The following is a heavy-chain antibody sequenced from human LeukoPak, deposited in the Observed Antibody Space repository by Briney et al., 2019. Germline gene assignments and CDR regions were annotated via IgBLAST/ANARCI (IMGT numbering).Heavy chain of an antibody. CDR3: ARVYSWGLEGYFDY. J-gene: IGHJ4*02. Sequence: GGSLRLSCAASGFIVSSHYMSWVRQAPGKGLEWVSVIYSGGRTYYADFVRGRFTISRDNSKNTLYLQMNSLTAEDTAVYYCARVYSWGLEGYFDYWGQGTLVTVSS. CDR1: GFIVSSHY. D-gene: IGHD7-27*01. CDR2: IYSGGRT. V-gene: IGHV3-53*01.